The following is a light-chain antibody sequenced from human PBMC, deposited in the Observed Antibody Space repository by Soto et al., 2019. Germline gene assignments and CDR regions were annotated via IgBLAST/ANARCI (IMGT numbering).Light chain of an antibody. V-gene: IGLV2-14*01. CDR1: SSDIGAYNY. J-gene: IGLJ1*01. CDR2: EVS. CDR3: SSYTTSRSYV. Sequence: QSALTQSASVSGSPGQSITISCTGTSSDIGAYNYVSWYQQHPGKAPKLLISEVSHRPSGVSNRFSGSKSGNTASLTISGLLAEDEADYYCSSYTTSRSYVFGTATKVTVL.